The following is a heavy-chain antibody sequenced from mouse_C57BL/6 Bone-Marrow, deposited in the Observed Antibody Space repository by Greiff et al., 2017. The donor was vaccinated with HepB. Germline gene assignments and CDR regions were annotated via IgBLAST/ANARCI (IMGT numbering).Heavy chain of an antibody. D-gene: IGHD5-1-1*01. V-gene: IGHV5-17*01. J-gene: IGHJ3*01. Sequence: VHVKQSGGGLVKPGGSLKLSCAASGFTFSDYGMHWVRQAPEKGLEWVAYISSGSSTIYYADTVKGRFTISRDNAKNTLFLQMTSLRSEDTAMYYCARLIPGAYWGQGTLVTVSA. CDR1: GFTFSDYG. CDR2: ISSGSSTI. CDR3: ARLIPGAY.